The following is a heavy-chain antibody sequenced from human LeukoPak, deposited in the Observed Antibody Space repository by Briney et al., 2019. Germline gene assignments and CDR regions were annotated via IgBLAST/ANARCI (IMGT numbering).Heavy chain of an antibody. CDR1: GFTFSSSW. CDR3: ARDLNYYGSGSHDY. V-gene: IGHV3-7*03. D-gene: IGHD3-10*01. CDR2: IKQDGSEK. J-gene: IGHJ4*02. Sequence: GGSLRLSCATSGFTFSSSWMSWVRQAPGKGLECVANIKQDGSEKYYVDSVKGRFTISRDNAKNSLYLQMNSLRAEDTAVYYCARDLNYYGSGSHDYWGQGTLVTVSS.